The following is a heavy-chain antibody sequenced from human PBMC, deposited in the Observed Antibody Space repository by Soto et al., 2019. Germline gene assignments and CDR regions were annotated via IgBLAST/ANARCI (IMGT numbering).Heavy chain of an antibody. Sequence: QVQLVQSGAEVKKPGASVKVSCKASGYTFTSYGISWVRQAPGQGIEWMGWISAYNGNTNYEQKLQGRVTMTTDTSTSTAYMELRSLRSDDMAVYYCARVFSGYQDYFYGMDVWGQGTTVTVSS. V-gene: IGHV1-18*03. CDR3: ARVFSGYQDYFYGMDV. D-gene: IGHD2-15*01. J-gene: IGHJ6*02. CDR2: ISAYNGNT. CDR1: GYTFTSYG.